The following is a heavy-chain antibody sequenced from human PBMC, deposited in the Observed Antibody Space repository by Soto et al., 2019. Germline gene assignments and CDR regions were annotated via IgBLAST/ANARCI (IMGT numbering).Heavy chain of an antibody. CDR2: ISASGDNS. Sequence: GGSLRLYCAASGFTFSTYAMSWVRQAPGKGLEWVVGISASGDNSYYADSVKGRLTISRDNSKGTLYLQMNNLRAEDTAVYYCAGGGEWTLNLVYVGPGALVTVSS. J-gene: IGHJ4*02. CDR1: GFTFSTYA. V-gene: IGHV3-23*01. D-gene: IGHD3-3*01. CDR3: AGGGEWTLNLVY.